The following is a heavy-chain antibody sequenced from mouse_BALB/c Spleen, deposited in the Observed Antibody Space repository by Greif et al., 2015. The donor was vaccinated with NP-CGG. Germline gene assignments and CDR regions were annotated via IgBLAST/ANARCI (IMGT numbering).Heavy chain of an antibody. CDR2: IYPGDGDT. D-gene: IGHD2-14*01. CDR3: ARYRYDEAWFAY. CDR1: GYAFSSYW. V-gene: IGHV1-80*01. Sequence: VKLMESGAELVRPGSSVKISCKASGYAFSSYWMNWVKQRPGQGLEWIGQIYPGDGDTNYNGKFKGKATLTADKSSSTAYMQRSSLTSEDSAVYFCARYRYDEAWFAYWGQGTLVTVSA. J-gene: IGHJ3*01.